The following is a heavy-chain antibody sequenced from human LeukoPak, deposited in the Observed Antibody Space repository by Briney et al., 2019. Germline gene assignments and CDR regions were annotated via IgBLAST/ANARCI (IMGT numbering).Heavy chain of an antibody. CDR1: GYSFITYW. D-gene: IGHD5-24*01. Sequence: GESLQISCKGSGYSFITYWIGWVRQMPGKGLEWMGIIYPRDSDTRYSPSFQGQVTFSADKSISTAYLQWSSLKASDTAIYYCARRVGDGCNLFDYWGQGTLVTVSS. V-gene: IGHV5-51*01. CDR2: IYPRDSDT. J-gene: IGHJ4*02. CDR3: ARRVGDGCNLFDY.